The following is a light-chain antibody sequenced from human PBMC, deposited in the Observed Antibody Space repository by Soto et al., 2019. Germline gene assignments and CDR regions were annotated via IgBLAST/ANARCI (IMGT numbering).Light chain of an antibody. CDR2: DAS. CDR1: QSVSSY. J-gene: IGKJ4*01. Sequence: EIVLTQSPATLSLSLGERATLSCRASQSVSSYLAWYQQKSGQAPRRLIYDASNRATGIPARFSGSGSGTDFTLTISSLEPEDFAIYYCQQRSNWPRLTFGGGTKVDIK. V-gene: IGKV3-11*01. CDR3: QQRSNWPRLT.